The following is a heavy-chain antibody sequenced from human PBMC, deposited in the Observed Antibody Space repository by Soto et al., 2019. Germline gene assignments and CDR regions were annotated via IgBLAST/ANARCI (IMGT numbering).Heavy chain of an antibody. CDR3: ARGGLYSDIFAMDV. Sequence: QAQLVQSGAEVKKPGASVKVSCTTSGYPFTTHSMHWVRQAPGQRPEWMGWINAANGDTKYSQKVQARVTITRDTSASTAYVELSSLRSEDTAVYYCARGGLYSDIFAMDVWGQGTTVTVSS. J-gene: IGHJ6*02. V-gene: IGHV1-3*01. CDR2: INAANGDT. CDR1: GYPFTTHS. D-gene: IGHD3-9*01.